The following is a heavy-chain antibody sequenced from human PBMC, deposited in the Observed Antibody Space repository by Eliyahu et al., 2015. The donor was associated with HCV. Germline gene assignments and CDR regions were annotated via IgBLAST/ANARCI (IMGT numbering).Heavy chain of an antibody. V-gene: IGHV1-69*02. CDR3: AIFGLVMGVDFYDI. CDR1: GGIFSSYT. J-gene: IGHJ3*02. D-gene: IGHD3-3*01. CDR2: IIPILGIA. Sequence: QVQLVQSGAEVKRPGSSVKVSCKASGGIFSSYTITWVRQAPGQGLEWMGRIIPILGIANYAQKFQGRVTITADKSTDTAYMERSSLRSEDTAVYYCAIFGLVMGVDFYDIWGQGTLVTVSS.